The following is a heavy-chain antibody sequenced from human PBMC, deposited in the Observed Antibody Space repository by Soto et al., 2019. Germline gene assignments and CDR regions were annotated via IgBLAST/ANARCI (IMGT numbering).Heavy chain of an antibody. V-gene: IGHV1-2*02. CDR3: ARDLRTYGHGVDV. D-gene: IGHD4-17*01. CDR1: GYIFTSYV. Sequence: GASVKVSCKASGYIFTSYVMHWVRQAPGQRLEWMGWINPSSGGTEFAEKFQGRVTVTRDTSIRTVFLELNSLTSDDTGVYFCARDLRTYGHGVDVWGQGTAVTVSS. CDR2: INPSSGGT. J-gene: IGHJ6*02.